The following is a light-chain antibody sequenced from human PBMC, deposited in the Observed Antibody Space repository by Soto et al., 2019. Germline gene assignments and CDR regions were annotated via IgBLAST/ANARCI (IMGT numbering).Light chain of an antibody. CDR1: QSINTF. CDR2: AAS. Sequence: DIQMTQSPSSLSASIVDRVTITCLASQSINTFLNWYHQKPGKAPDLLIYAASSLKSGVPSRFSGSGSGTHFTLTIAGLQPADFATYYCQQNYSLPITFGQGTRLEIK. V-gene: IGKV1-39*01. J-gene: IGKJ5*01. CDR3: QQNYSLPIT.